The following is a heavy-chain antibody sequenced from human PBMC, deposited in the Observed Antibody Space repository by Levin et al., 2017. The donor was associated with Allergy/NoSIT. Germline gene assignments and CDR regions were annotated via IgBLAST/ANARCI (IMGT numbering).Heavy chain of an antibody. CDR3: ARGFRSVTYGMDV. CDR2: INPNSGGT. V-gene: IGHV1-2*02. Sequence: GESLKISCKASGYTFTGYYMHWVRQAPGQGLEWMGWINPNSGGTNYAQKFQGRVTMTRDTSISTAYMELSRLRSDDTAVYYCARGFRSVTYGMDVWGQGTTVTVSS. J-gene: IGHJ6*02. CDR1: GYTFTGYY. D-gene: IGHD4-23*01.